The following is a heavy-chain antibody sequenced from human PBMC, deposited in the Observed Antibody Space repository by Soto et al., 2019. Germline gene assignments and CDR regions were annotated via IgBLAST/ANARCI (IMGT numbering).Heavy chain of an antibody. CDR3: ARDGAAVRDPHGMDV. Sequence: QVQLQESGPGLVKPSETLSLTCTVSGGSISSYYWSWIRPPPGKGLEWIGYIYHSGSTIYNPSLKSRVTISVDMSKNQFSLKLSSVTAADTAVYYCARDGAAVRDPHGMDVWGQGTTVTVSS. CDR2: IYHSGST. D-gene: IGHD3-16*01. J-gene: IGHJ6*02. CDR1: GGSISSYY. V-gene: IGHV4-59*01.